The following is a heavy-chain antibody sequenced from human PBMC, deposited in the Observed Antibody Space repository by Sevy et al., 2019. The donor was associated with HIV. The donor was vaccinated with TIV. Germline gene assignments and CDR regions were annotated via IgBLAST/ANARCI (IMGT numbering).Heavy chain of an antibody. V-gene: IGHV3-74*01. J-gene: IGHJ6*02. CDR2: INSEGGFT. CDR1: GFTFSNYW. CDR3: VRYQYNYGMDV. D-gene: IGHD1-20*01. Sequence: GGSLRLSCAASGFTFSNYWMHWVRQVPGKGLAWVARINSEGGFTSYADVVKGRFTISRDNANNTLHLQMKSLRAEDTAVYYCVRYQYNYGMDVWGQGTTVTVSS.